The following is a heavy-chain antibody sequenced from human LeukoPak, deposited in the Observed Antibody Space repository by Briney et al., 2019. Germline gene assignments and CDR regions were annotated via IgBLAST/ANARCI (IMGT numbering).Heavy chain of an antibody. CDR2: ISGSGDST. CDR3: AKRGGYGFSDY. Sequence: PGGSLRLSCAASGFAFRTYAMSWVRQAPGKGLEFVSAISGSGDSTYYADSVKGRFTISRDNSKSTLFLQMNSLRAEDTAVYYCAKRGGYGFSDYWGQGTLVTVSS. J-gene: IGHJ4*02. V-gene: IGHV3-23*01. CDR1: GFAFRTYA. D-gene: IGHD5-18*01.